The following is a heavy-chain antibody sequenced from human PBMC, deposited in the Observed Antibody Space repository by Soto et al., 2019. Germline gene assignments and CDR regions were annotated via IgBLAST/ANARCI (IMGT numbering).Heavy chain of an antibody. CDR2: ISYDGSNK. CDR3: ARGLKPVWYSSSVSLDY. D-gene: IGHD6-6*01. CDR1: GFTFSSYA. V-gene: IGHV3-30-3*01. J-gene: IGHJ4*02. Sequence: QVQLVESGGGVVQPGRSLRLSCAASGFTFSSYAMHWVRQAPGKGLEWVAVISYDGSNKYYADSVKGRFTISRDNSKNTLYLQMNSLRAEDTAVYYCARGLKPVWYSSSVSLDYWGQGTLVTVSS.